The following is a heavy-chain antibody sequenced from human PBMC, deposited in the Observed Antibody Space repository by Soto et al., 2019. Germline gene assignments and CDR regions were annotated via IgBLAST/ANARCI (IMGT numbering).Heavy chain of an antibody. CDR2: INHCGST. CDR3: ARVGGYCSSTSCLLRHYYYMDV. CDR1: GGSFSGYY. Sequence: QVQLQQWGAGLLKPSETLSLTCAVYGGSFSGYYWSWIRQPPGKGLGWIGEINHCGSTNYNPSLTRRVTISVDTSKSQFSLKLSSVTAADTAVYYCARVGGYCSSTSCLLRHYYYMDVWGKGTTVTVSS. V-gene: IGHV4-34*01. D-gene: IGHD2-2*01. J-gene: IGHJ6*03.